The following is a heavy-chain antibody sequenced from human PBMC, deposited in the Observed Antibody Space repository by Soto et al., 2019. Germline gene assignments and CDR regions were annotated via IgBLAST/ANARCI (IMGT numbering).Heavy chain of an antibody. CDR3: AKQLTYYYDSSGYHGDY. V-gene: IGHV3-23*01. Sequence: GGSLRLSCAASGFTFSSYAMSWVRQAPGKGLEWVSAISGSGGSTYYADSVKGRFTISRDNSKNTLYLQMNSLRAEDTAVYYCAKQLTYYYDSSGYHGDYWGQGTLVTVYS. CDR1: GFTFSSYA. J-gene: IGHJ4*02. D-gene: IGHD3-22*01. CDR2: ISGSGGST.